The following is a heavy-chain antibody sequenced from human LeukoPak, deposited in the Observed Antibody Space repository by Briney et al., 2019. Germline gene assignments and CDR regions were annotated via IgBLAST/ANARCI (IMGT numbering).Heavy chain of an antibody. D-gene: IGHD2-2*01. CDR1: GGSISSSSYY. CDR2: IYYSGST. V-gene: IGHV4-39*01. CDR3: ARIGYCSSTSCYQGGGYFDY. J-gene: IGHJ4*02. Sequence: SETLSLTCTVSGGSISSSSYYWGWIRQPPGKGLEWIGSIYYSGSTYYNPSLKSRVTISVGTSKNQFSLKLSSVTAADTAVYYCARIGYCSSTSCYQGGGYFDYWGQGTLVTVSS.